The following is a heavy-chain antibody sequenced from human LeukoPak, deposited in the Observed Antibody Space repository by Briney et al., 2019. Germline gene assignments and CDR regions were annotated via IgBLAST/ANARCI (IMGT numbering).Heavy chain of an antibody. Sequence: SETLSLTCTVSGASMSDYYWSWIRQPPGKGLEWIGYIYYTGSTNYNPFLKSRVTMSVDTSKNQISLKLSSVTAADSAVYYCVRRVRYFGQNDYWGQGTLVTVSS. V-gene: IGHV4-59*08. CDR2: IYYTGST. CDR3: VRRVRYFGQNDY. CDR1: GASMSDYY. D-gene: IGHD3-9*01. J-gene: IGHJ4*02.